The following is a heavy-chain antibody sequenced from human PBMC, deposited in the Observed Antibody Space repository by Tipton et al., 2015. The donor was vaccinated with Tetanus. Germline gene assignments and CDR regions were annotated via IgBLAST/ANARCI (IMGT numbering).Heavy chain of an antibody. CDR1: GGSISSSSYY. CDR3: ASGGVWFGEFKHPGWFDP. J-gene: IGHJ5*02. CDR2: IYYSGST. Sequence: TLSLTCTVSGGSISSSSYYWGWIRQPPGKGLEWIGSIYYSGSTYYNPSLKSRVTISVDTSKNQFSLKLSSMTAADTAVYYRASGGVWFGEFKHPGWFDPWGQGTLVTVSS. V-gene: IGHV4-39*01. D-gene: IGHD3-10*01.